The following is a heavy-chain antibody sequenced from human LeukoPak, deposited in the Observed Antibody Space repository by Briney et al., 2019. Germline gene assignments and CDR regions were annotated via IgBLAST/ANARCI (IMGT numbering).Heavy chain of an antibody. CDR3: ARNVGWFRFDY. CDR2: IKEDGSGK. J-gene: IGHJ4*02. D-gene: IGHD2-15*01. Sequence: GGSLRLSCAASGFTFSTYWMDWVRQAPGKGLEWVANIKEDGSGKYYEDSVKGRFTISRDNAKNSLYLQMNSLRAEDTAVYYCARNVGWFRFDYWGQGTLVTVSS. V-gene: IGHV3-7*03. CDR1: GFTFSTYW.